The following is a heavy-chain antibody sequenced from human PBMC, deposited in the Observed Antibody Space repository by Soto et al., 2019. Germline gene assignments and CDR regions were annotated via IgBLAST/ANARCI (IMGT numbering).Heavy chain of an antibody. D-gene: IGHD2-8*01. V-gene: IGHV1-8*01. CDR1: GYTFTSYD. CDR3: ARGSVHGVWMGLYYYYGMDV. Sequence: ASVNVSCKASGYTFTSYDINWVVQAAGQGREGKGWMNTNSGNTGYAQKFQSRVTMTRNTSTSKAYKELSSLRSEDTAVYYCARGSVHGVWMGLYYYYGMDVWGQGTTVTVSS. CDR2: MNTNSGNT. J-gene: IGHJ6*02.